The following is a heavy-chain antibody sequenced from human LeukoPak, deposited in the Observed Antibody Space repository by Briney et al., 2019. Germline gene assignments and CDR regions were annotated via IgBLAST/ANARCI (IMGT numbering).Heavy chain of an antibody. CDR1: GYTFTGYY. Sequence: ASVKVSCKASGYTFTGYYMHWVRQAPGQGLEWMGWINPNSGGTNYAQKFQGRVTMTRDTSISTAYMELGRLRSDDTAVYCCARAAVYTVLDYWGQGTLVTVSS. J-gene: IGHJ4*02. CDR3: ARAAVYTVLDY. D-gene: IGHD4-11*01. CDR2: INPNSGGT. V-gene: IGHV1-2*02.